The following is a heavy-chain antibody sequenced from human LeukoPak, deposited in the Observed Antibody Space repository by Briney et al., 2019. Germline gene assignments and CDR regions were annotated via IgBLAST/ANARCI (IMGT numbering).Heavy chain of an antibody. CDR1: GFTFSTHS. CDR3: VRDVGAVRGEVYFDY. D-gene: IGHD3-10*01. J-gene: IGHJ4*02. CDR2: ISSTSSYI. V-gene: IGHV3-21*06. Sequence: GGSLRLSCAASGFTFSTHSMNWVRQAPGEGLEWVSSISSTSSYIYYADSVKGRFTISRDNTKNLLYLEMNSLRAEDTAMYFCVRDVGAVRGEVYFDYWGQGTLVTVSS.